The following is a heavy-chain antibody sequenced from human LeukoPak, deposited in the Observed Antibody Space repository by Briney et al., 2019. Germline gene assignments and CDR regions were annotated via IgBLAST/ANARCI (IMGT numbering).Heavy chain of an antibody. Sequence: GGSLRLSCAASGFTFSSYAMGWVRQAPGKGLEWVSSISGSGSSTYYADSVKGRLTISRDSSKDTLYLQMNTLRAEDTALYYCAKAAVPGTKYYFDSWGQGTLVTVSS. CDR1: GFTFSSYA. J-gene: IGHJ4*02. D-gene: IGHD2-8*01. CDR2: ISGSGSST. V-gene: IGHV3-23*01. CDR3: AKAAVPGTKYYFDS.